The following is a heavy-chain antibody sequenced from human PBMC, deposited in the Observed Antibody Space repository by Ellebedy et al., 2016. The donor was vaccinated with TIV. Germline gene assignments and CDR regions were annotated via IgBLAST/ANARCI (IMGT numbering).Heavy chain of an antibody. D-gene: IGHD3-16*01. CDR2: INHSGST. CDR1: GGSFSGYY. CDR3: ARPTRFYWYFDL. J-gene: IGHJ2*01. Sequence: SETLSLTCAVYGGSFSGYYWSWIRQPPGKGLEWIGEINHSGSTNYNPSLKSRVTISVDTSKNQFSLKLSSVTAADTAAYFCARPTRFYWYFDLWGRGTLVTVSS. V-gene: IGHV4-34*01.